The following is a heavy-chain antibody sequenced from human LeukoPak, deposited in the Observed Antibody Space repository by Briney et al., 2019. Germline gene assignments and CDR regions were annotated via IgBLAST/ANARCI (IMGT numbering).Heavy chain of an antibody. CDR2: LYYVGTT. CDR3: ARHQYASTWYAFDH. J-gene: IGHJ4*02. D-gene: IGHD6-13*01. CDR1: GGSISNYY. V-gene: IGHV4-59*08. Sequence: SETLSLTCTVSGGSISNYYWSWVRQPPGKGLEWIGYLYYVGTTNYNPSLKSRVTISVDTSNNQFSLNLDSVTAADTAVYYCARHQYASTWYAFDHWGQGTLVAVS.